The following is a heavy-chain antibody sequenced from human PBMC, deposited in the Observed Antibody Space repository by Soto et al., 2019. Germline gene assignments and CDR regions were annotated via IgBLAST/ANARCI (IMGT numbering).Heavy chain of an antibody. Sequence: EVQLVESGGSLVQPGGSLRLSCAVSGFTFSNYWMHWVRQAPGKGLLWVSRINSDGTITDYADSVKGRFTISRDNAKNSLYLQMNSLRVEDTSVYYCARGYYGSGRGYWGQGTLVTVSS. CDR2: INSDGTIT. D-gene: IGHD3-10*01. V-gene: IGHV3-74*01. CDR1: GFTFSNYW. J-gene: IGHJ4*02. CDR3: ARGYYGSGRGY.